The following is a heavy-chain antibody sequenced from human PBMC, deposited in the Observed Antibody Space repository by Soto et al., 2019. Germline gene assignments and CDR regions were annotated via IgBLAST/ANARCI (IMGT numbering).Heavy chain of an antibody. CDR1: GYSFTSYW. Sequence: PGESLKISCKGSGYSFTSYWIGWVRQMPGKGLEWMGIIYPGDSDTRYSPSFQGQVTISADKSISTAYLQWSSLKASDTAMYYCARQSYGGNTHYGMDVWGQGTTVTVSS. CDR3: ARQSYGGNTHYGMDV. V-gene: IGHV5-51*01. J-gene: IGHJ6*02. CDR2: IYPGDSDT. D-gene: IGHD4-17*01.